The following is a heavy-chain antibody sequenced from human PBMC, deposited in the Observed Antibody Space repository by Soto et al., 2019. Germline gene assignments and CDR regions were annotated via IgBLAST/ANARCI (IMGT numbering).Heavy chain of an antibody. CDR1: GFTFSSYA. D-gene: IGHD3-22*01. CDR3: AALIVVVMYPDY. J-gene: IGHJ4*02. Sequence: EVQLLESGGGLVQPGGSLRLSCAASGFTFSSYAMSWVRQAPGKGLEWVSAISGSGGRTYYADSVKGRFTISRDNSKNTLYLQMNSLRAEDRAVYYCAALIVVVMYPDYWGQGTLVNVSS. CDR2: ISGSGGRT. V-gene: IGHV3-23*01.